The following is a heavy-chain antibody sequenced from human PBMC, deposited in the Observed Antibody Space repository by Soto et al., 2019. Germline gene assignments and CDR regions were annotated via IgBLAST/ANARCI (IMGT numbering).Heavy chain of an antibody. CDR3: ARDQGDATLDY. Sequence: GGSLRLSCAASGFTFSSYDMHWVRQATGKGLEWVSAIGTAGDAYYPGSVKGRFTISRENAKNSLYLQMNSLRAGDTAVYYCARDQGDATLDYWGQGTLVNVSS. CDR2: IGTAGDA. CDR1: GFTFSSYD. J-gene: IGHJ4*02. D-gene: IGHD1-26*01. V-gene: IGHV3-13*01.